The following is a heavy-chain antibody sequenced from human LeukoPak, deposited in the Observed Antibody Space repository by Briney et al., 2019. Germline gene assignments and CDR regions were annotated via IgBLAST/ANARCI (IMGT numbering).Heavy chain of an antibody. V-gene: IGHV3-7*03. D-gene: IGHD3-16*01. CDR1: GFTFSNYW. CDR2: IKPDGSAQ. J-gene: IGHJ6*03. CDR3: ARGGRAASPYYYYYMVV. Sequence: GGSLRLSCADSGFTFSNYWMTWVRQAPGKELEWVDNIKPDGSAQYYADSVRGRFTISRDSAKNSLYLQMNSLRAEDTALYHCARGGRAASPYYYYYMVVWGKWTTVTVSS.